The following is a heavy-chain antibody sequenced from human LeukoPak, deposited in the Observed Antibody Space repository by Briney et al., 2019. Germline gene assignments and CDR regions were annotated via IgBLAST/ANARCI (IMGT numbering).Heavy chain of an antibody. CDR1: GYTFTSYD. CDR3: ARVLGIVGATTGFNY. CDR2: MNPNSGNT. D-gene: IGHD1-26*01. Sequence: ASVKVSCKASGYTFTSYDINWVRQATGQGLEWMGWMNPNSGNTGYAQKFQGRVTITRNTSISTAYMELSSLRSEETAVYYCARVLGIVGATTGFNYWGQGTLVTVSS. J-gene: IGHJ4*02. V-gene: IGHV1-8*03.